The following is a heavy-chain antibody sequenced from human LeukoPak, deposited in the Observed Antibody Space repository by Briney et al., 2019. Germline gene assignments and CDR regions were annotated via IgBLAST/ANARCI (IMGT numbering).Heavy chain of an antibody. CDR3: AKDYYDSSGYLFDY. V-gene: IGHV3-30*19. D-gene: IGHD3-22*01. J-gene: IGHJ4*02. Sequence: GRSLRLSCAASGFFFSSYGMHWVRQAPGKGLEWVAVISYDGSNKYYADSVRGRFTISRDNAKNTLYLQMNSLRAEDTALYYCAKDYYDSSGYLFDYWGQGALAIVSS. CDR2: ISYDGSNK. CDR1: GFFFSSYG.